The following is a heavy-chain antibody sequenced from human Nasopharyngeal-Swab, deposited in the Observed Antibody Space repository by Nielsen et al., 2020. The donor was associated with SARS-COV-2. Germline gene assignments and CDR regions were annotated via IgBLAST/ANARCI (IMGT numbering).Heavy chain of an antibody. V-gene: IGHV1-24*01. CDR1: GYTLTELS. CDR3: STSSPVVPSGNWFDP. Sequence: ASVKVSCKVSGYTLTELSMLWVRQAPGKGLEWMGGFDPEDGETIYAQKSQGRVTMTEDTSTDTAYMDLSSLRSVDTAGYYCSTSSPVVPSGNWFDPWGQGTLVTVSS. CDR2: FDPEDGET. D-gene: IGHD2-21*01. J-gene: IGHJ5*02.